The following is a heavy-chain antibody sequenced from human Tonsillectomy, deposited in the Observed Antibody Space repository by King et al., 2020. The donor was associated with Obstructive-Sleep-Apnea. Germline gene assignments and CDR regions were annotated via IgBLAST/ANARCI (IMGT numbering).Heavy chain of an antibody. CDR2: IRYDGSNK. V-gene: IGHV3-30*02. J-gene: IGHJ3*02. CDR1: GFTFNSYG. CDR3: ASSMSPGNSHDAFDM. D-gene: IGHD4-23*01. Sequence: VQLVESGGGVVQPGRSLRLSCAASGFTFNSYGMHWVRQAPGKGLEWVAFIRYDGSNKYYADSVRGRFTISRDNSKNTLYLQMNSLRAEDTAVYYCASSMSPGNSHDAFDMWGQGTMVTVSS.